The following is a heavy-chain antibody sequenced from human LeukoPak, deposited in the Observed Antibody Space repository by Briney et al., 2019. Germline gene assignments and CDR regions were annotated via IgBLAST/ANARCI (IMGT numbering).Heavy chain of an antibody. CDR2: IYYGGNI. J-gene: IGHJ5*02. CDR1: GDSIAATSYY. CDR3: ARQIRYTYDPNWFHP. V-gene: IGHV4-39*01. Sequence: SETLSLTCSVSGDSIAATSYYWAWIRQPQGKGLEWIGSIYYGGNINYDPSLQSRVTISIDTSKNQFSLSLTSVTAADTAVYFCARQIRYTYDPNWFHPWGQGTLVTVSS. D-gene: IGHD5-12*01.